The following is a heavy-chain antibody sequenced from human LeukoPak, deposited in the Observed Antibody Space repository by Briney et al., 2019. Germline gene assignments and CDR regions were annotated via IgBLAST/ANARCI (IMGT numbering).Heavy chain of an antibody. V-gene: IGHV1-46*01. J-gene: IGHJ3*02. D-gene: IGHD2-21*01. CDR1: GYTFTSYY. CDR2: INCNGGST. Sequence: ASVKASCKASGYTFTSYYMHWVRQAPGQGLEWMGIINCNGGSTSYAQKFQGRVTMTRDTSTSTVYVELRSLRSEDTAVYYCARGGFLSLDAFDIWGQGTMVTVSS. CDR3: ARGGFLSLDAFDI.